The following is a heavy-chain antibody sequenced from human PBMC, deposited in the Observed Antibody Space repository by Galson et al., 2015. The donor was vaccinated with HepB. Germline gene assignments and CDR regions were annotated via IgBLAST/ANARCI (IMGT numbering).Heavy chain of an antibody. CDR3: ARVADADYGDHTHFDY. J-gene: IGHJ4*02. CDR1: GITFNTYS. Sequence: SLRLSCAASGITFNTYSMNWVRQAPGKGLEWVASISSSSSYIYYGDSVKGRFTISRDNARNSLYRHLNSVTAEDTAVYYCARVADADYGDHTHFDYWGQGTLVTVSS. V-gene: IGHV3-21*01. D-gene: IGHD4-17*01. CDR2: ISSSSSYI.